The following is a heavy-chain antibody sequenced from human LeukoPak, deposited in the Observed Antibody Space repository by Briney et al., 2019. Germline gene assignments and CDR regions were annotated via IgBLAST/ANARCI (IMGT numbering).Heavy chain of an antibody. CDR3: ARWISGTTVIGYSYHHMDV. Sequence: SSETLSLTCTVSGGSMTRYYWSWIRQPPGKGLEWIGYIYYSGSTNYNPSLKGRVTISVDTSKNQFSLKLSSVTAADTAVYYCARWISGTTVIGYSYHHMDVWGIGTTVTVSS. CDR2: IYYSGST. J-gene: IGHJ6*03. V-gene: IGHV4-59*01. CDR1: GGSMTRYY. D-gene: IGHD1-7*01.